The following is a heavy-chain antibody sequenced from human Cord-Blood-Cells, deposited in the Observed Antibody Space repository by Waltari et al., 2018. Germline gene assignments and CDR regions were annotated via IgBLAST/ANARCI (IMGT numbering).Heavy chain of an antibody. Sequence: QVQLVQSGAEVKKPGASVKVSCKASGYTFTGYYMHWVRQAPGQGLEWMGWINPNSGGKNYAQKFQGRVTMTRDTSISTAYMELSRLRSDDTAVYYCARYMGWGFNWYFDLWGRGTLVTVSS. V-gene: IGHV1-2*02. CDR1: GYTFTGYY. CDR2: INPNSGGK. D-gene: IGHD7-27*01. CDR3: ARYMGWGFNWYFDL. J-gene: IGHJ2*01.